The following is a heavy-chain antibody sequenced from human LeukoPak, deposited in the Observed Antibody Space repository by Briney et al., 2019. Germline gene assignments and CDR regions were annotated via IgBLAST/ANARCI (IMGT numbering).Heavy chain of an antibody. CDR2: ISSSSSTI. V-gene: IGHV3-48*02. Sequence: GGSLRLSCAASGFTFRSYDMNWLRQAPGKGLEWLSYISSSSSTIYYADSVKGRFTMSRDNAKNSLYLQMNSLRDEDTAMYYCVRDMGGPTTTDAFDIWGQGTVVTVSS. CDR1: GFTFRSYD. D-gene: IGHD3-16*01. CDR3: VRDMGGPTTTDAFDI. J-gene: IGHJ3*02.